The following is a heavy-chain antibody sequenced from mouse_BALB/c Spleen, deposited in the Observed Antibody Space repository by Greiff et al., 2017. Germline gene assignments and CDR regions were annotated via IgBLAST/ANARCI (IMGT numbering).Heavy chain of an antibody. Sequence: EVQLQQSGPELVKPGASVKMSCKASGYTFTSYVMHWVKQKPGQGLEWIGYINPYNDGTKYNEKFKGKATLTSDKSSSTAYMELSSLTSEDSAVYYCARGSLYYGYDLYAMDYWGQGTSVTVSS. CDR3: ARGSLYYGYDLYAMDY. D-gene: IGHD2-2*01. J-gene: IGHJ4*01. CDR2: INPYNDGT. V-gene: IGHV1-14*01. CDR1: GYTFTSYV.